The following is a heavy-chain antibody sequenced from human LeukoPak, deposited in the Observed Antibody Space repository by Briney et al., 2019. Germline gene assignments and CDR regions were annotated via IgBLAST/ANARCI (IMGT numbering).Heavy chain of an antibody. CDR1: GFTFSSYW. J-gene: IGHJ1*01. CDR3: TRGGADYFQY. D-gene: IGHD1-26*01. CDR2: INGDGSFT. V-gene: IGHV3-74*01. Sequence: PGGSPRLSCAASGFTFSSYWMHWVRHAPGKGLVWVSRINGDGSFTDYADSVKGRFTISRDNAKNTLYLQMNSLRADDTAVYYCTRGGADYFQYWGQGTLVTVSS.